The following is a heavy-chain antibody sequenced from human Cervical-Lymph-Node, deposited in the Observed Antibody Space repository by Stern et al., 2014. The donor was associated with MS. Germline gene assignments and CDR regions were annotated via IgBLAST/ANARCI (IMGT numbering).Heavy chain of an antibody. J-gene: IGHJ4*02. CDR3: ARISLGSGIDY. CDR2: INPNSGAT. V-gene: IGHV1-2*02. D-gene: IGHD1-26*01. Sequence: VQLVESGAEVKKPGASVKVTCKTSENTFTGYYIHWGRQAPGQGLEWMGWINPNSGATNYAQRFQDRVSLTSDTSNSLAYMELDRLTSGDTAVYYCARISLGSGIDYWGQGSLVTVSS. CDR1: ENTFTGYY.